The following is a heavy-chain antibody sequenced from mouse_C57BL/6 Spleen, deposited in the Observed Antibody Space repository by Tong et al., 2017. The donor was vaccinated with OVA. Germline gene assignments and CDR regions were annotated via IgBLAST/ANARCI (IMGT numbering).Heavy chain of an antibody. V-gene: IGHV1-22*01. Sequence: EVQLQESGPELVKPGASVKISCKASGYSFTGYNMHWVKQSHGKSLEWIGYINPNNGGTSYNQKFKGKATLTVNKSSSTAYMELRSLTSEDSAVYYCARSTWYFDVWGTGTTVTVSS. CDR3: ARSTWYFDV. CDR2: INPNNGGT. J-gene: IGHJ1*03. CDR1: GYSFTGYN. D-gene: IGHD1-1*01.